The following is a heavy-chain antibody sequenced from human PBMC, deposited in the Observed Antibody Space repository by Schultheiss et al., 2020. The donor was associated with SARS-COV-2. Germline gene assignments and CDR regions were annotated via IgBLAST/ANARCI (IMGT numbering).Heavy chain of an antibody. CDR3: AREGRYSNYVPYYYYGMDV. Sequence: GGSLRLSCAASRFTFSNYWMSWVRQAPGKGLEWVANIKQDGSEKYYVDSVKGRFTISRDNAKNSLYLQMNSLRAEDTAVYYCAREGRYSNYVPYYYYGMDVWGQGTTVTVSS. V-gene: IGHV3-7*03. D-gene: IGHD4-11*01. CDR1: RFTFSNYW. CDR2: IKQDGSEK. J-gene: IGHJ6*02.